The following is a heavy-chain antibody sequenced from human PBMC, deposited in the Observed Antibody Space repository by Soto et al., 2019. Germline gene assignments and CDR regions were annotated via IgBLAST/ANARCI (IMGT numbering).Heavy chain of an antibody. CDR1: GFIFGNYM. CDR3: APHVQCSGGSCHYDAFDI. V-gene: IGHV3-23*01. CDR2: IRDGGEST. J-gene: IGHJ3*02. D-gene: IGHD2-15*01. Sequence: EVQLLESGGGLVQPGESLRLSCAFSGFIFGNYMMTWVRQAPGKGLEWVSTIRDGGESTYYADSVKGRFTISRDNSKNTFYLQMDSLGVEDTAVYYCAPHVQCSGGSCHYDAFDIRGQGTMVTVSS.